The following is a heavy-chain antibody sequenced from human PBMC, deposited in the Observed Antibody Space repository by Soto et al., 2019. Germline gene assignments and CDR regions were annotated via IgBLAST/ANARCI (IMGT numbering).Heavy chain of an antibody. J-gene: IGHJ6*02. D-gene: IGHD3-10*01. Sequence: GASVKVSCKASGGTFSSYAISWVRQAPGQGLEWMGGIIPIFGTANYAQKFQGRVTITADESTSTAYMELSSLRSEDTAVYYCASERFEWGSGSYYYYYYGMDVCRQGTTVTVSS. CDR3: ASERFEWGSGSYYYYYYGMDV. V-gene: IGHV1-69*13. CDR2: IIPIFGTA. CDR1: GGTFSSYA.